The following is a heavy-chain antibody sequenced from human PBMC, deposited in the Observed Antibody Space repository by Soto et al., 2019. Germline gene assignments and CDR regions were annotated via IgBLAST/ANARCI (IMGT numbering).Heavy chain of an antibody. CDR2: VCYSGRT. V-gene: IGHV4-59*01. J-gene: IGHJ4*02. D-gene: IGHD3-22*01. CDR1: GGSISSDY. CDR3: AREGGNYGSCGYYNPSDY. Sequence: SETLSLTCTASGGSISSDYRSWIRQPPGKGLEWIGYVCYSGRTTYNPSLKSRVTISVDTSRNQFSLKLSSVTAADTAVYYCAREGGNYGSCGYYNPSDYWGQGTLVTVSS.